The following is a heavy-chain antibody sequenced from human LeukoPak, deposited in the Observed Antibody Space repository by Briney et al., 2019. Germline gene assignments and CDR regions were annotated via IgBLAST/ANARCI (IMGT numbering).Heavy chain of an antibody. CDR2: IYYNEDT. J-gene: IGHJ4*02. D-gene: IGHD3-3*01. V-gene: IGHV4-39*07. CDR1: GVSISSSPYN. CDR3: ARDRPGDFWSGYYMDF. Sequence: SETLSLTCTVSGVSISSSPYNWGWIRQPPGKGLEWIGTIYYNEDTYYNASLKSRVSMSLDTSKNQFSLKLSSLTAADTAVYYCARDRPGDFWSGYYMDFWGQGTLVTVSS.